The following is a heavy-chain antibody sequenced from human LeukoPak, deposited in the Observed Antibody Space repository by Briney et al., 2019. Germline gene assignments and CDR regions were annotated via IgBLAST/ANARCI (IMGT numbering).Heavy chain of an antibody. Sequence: GGSLRLSCAASGXTFSNAWMSWVRQAPGKGLEWVGRIKSKTDGGTTDYAAPVKGRFTISRDDSKNTLYLQMNSLKTEDTAVYYCTTASAIFGVVINYYYYGMDVWGQGTTVTVSS. V-gene: IGHV3-15*01. J-gene: IGHJ6*02. D-gene: IGHD3-3*01. CDR2: IKSKTDGGTT. CDR1: GXTFSNAW. CDR3: TTASAIFGVVINYYYYGMDV.